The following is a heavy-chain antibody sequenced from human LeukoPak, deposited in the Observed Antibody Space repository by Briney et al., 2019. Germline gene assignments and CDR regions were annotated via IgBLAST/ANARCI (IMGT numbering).Heavy chain of an antibody. Sequence: GGSLRLSCAASEFSVGSNYMTWVRQAPGKGLEWVSLIYSGGSTYYADSVKGRFTISRDNSKNTLYLQMNSLRAEDTAVYYCARDEWEPTYRYFDYWGQGTLVTVSS. D-gene: IGHD1-26*01. J-gene: IGHJ4*02. CDR3: ARDEWEPTYRYFDY. CDR1: EFSVGSNY. CDR2: IYSGGST. V-gene: IGHV3-66*01.